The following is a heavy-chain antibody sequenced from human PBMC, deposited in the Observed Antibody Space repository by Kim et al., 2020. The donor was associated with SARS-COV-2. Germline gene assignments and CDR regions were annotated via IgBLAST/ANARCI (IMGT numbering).Heavy chain of an antibody. CDR1: GFTFSSYA. V-gene: IGHV3-23*01. CDR2: ISGSGGST. Sequence: GGSLRLSCAASGFTFSSYAMSWVRQAPGKGLEWVSAISGSGGSTYYADSVKGRFAISRDNSKNTLYLQMNSLRAEDTAVYYCAKGHDSSGYRTDYFDYWGQGTLVTVSS. CDR3: AKGHDSSGYRTDYFDY. D-gene: IGHD3-22*01. J-gene: IGHJ4*02.